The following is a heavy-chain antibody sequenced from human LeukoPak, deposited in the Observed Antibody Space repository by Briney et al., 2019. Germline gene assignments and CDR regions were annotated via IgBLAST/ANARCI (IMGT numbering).Heavy chain of an antibody. Sequence: GGSLRLSCAASGFTFSSYAMSWVRQAPGKGLEWVSVIYSGGSTYYADSVKGRFTISRDNSKNTLYLQMNSLRAEDTAVYYCARLPDTAMVTFFDYWGQGTLVTVSS. V-gene: IGHV3-53*01. D-gene: IGHD5-18*01. CDR3: ARLPDTAMVTFFDY. CDR2: IYSGGST. CDR1: GFTFSSYA. J-gene: IGHJ4*02.